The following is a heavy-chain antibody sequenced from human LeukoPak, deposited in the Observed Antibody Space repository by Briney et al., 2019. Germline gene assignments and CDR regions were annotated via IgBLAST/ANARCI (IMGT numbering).Heavy chain of an antibody. CDR2: INPSGGST. D-gene: IGHD3-3*01. CDR1: GYTFTSYY. J-gene: IGHJ5*02. V-gene: IGHV1-46*01. CDR3: ARNPPYYDFWSGYPDQNWFDP. Sequence: GASVKVSCKASGYTFTSYYMHWVRQAPGQGLEWMGIINPSGGSTSYAQKFQGRVTMTRGTSTSTVYMELSSLRSEDTAVYYCARNPPYYDFWSGYPDQNWFDPWGQGTLVTVSS.